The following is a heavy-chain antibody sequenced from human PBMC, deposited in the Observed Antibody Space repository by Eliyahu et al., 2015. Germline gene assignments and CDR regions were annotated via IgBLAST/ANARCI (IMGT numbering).Heavy chain of an antibody. CDR2: IYYSGST. CDR3: ARHGGFWSGYLFDY. D-gene: IGHD3-3*01. Sequence: QVQLQESGPGLXKPSETLSLXCTVXGXXXSSYYWSWIRQPPGKGLEWIGYIYYSGSTNYNPSLKSRVTISVDTSKNQFSLKLSSVTAADTAVYYCARHGGFWSGYLFDYWGQGTLVTVSS. CDR1: GXXXSSYY. J-gene: IGHJ4*02. V-gene: IGHV4-59*08.